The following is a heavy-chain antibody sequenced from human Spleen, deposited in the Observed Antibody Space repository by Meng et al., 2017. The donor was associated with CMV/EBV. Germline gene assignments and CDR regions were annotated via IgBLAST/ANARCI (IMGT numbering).Heavy chain of an antibody. V-gene: IGHV4-38-2*02. J-gene: IGHJ4*02. CDR3: ARGEYYYASGSYHHFFDY. CDR1: DYSISSGYY. D-gene: IGHD3-10*01. CDR2: IYHTGRA. Sequence: SETLSLTCTVSDYSISSGYYWGWVRQPPGKGLEWIGSIYHTGRAYHNPSLKSRVTISVDTSKNQFSLNLSSVTAADTAVYYCARGEYYYASGSYHHFFDYWGQGTLVTVSS.